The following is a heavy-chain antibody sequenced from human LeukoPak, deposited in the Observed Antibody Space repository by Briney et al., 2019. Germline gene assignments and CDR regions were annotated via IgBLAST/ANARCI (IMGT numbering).Heavy chain of an antibody. J-gene: IGHJ6*02. CDR2: IYSGGST. D-gene: IGHD6-13*01. Sequence: GGSLRLSCAASGFTVSSNYMSWVRQAPGKGLEWVSVIYSGGSTYYADSVKGRFTISRDNSKNTLYLQMNSLRAEDTAVYYCASLRDSSSYPQMDVWGQGTTVTVSS. V-gene: IGHV3-66*01. CDR1: GFTVSSNY. CDR3: ASLRDSSSYPQMDV.